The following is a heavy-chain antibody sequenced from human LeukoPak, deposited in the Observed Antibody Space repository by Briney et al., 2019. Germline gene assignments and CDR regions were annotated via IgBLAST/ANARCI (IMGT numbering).Heavy chain of an antibody. CDR1: GFTFSSYG. D-gene: IGHD3-10*01. V-gene: IGHV3-33*01. CDR3: ARDIYYGSGIDSEGAFDI. CDR2: IWYDGSNK. J-gene: IGHJ3*02. Sequence: GRSLRLSCAASGFTFSSYGMRWVRQAPGKGLEWVAVIWYDGSNKYYADSVKGRFTISRDNSKNTLYLQMNSLRAEDTAVYYCARDIYYGSGIDSEGAFDIWGQGTMVTVSS.